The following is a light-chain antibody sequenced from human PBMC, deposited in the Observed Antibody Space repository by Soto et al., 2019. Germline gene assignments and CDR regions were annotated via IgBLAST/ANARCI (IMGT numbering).Light chain of an antibody. CDR1: ESVDIY. CDR3: QQRRNWPPLT. Sequence: ETVLTQSPATLSLSPGETATLSCRASESVDIYLAWYLQKPGQAPRLLIYHASNRATGIPARFSGSGSGTDFTLTISSLEPEGSAVYYCQQRRNWPPLTFGGGTRVEI. J-gene: IGKJ4*01. CDR2: HAS. V-gene: IGKV3-11*01.